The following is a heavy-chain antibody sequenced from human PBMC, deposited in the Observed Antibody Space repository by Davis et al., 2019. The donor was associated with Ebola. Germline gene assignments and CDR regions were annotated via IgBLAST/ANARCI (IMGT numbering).Heavy chain of an antibody. CDR3: ARVPRSYDFWGGRYSDRGVDV. J-gene: IGHJ6*02. D-gene: IGHD3-3*01. Sequence: MPSETLSLTCTVSGGSISGAAYYWSWIRQPPGKGLEWTGHIYYSGSTHYKSSLKSRVTISVDPSKNQFSLKLSSVTAADTAVYYCARVPRSYDFWGGRYSDRGVDVWGQGTTVTVS. V-gene: IGHV4-61*08. CDR1: GGSISGAAYY. CDR2: IYYSGST.